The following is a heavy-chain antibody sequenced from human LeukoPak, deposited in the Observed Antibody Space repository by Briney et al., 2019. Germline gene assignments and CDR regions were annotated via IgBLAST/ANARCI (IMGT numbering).Heavy chain of an antibody. J-gene: IGHJ5*02. CDR1: GGSISSGGYS. CDR2: IYHSGST. CDR3: ARGPLVSFGFDP. Sequence: SETLSLTCTVSGGSISSGGYSWSWIRQPPGKGLEWIGYIYHSGSTYYNPSLKSRVTISVDRSKNQFSLKLSSVTAADTAVYYCARGPLVSFGFDPWGQGTLVTVSS. V-gene: IGHV4-30-2*01. D-gene: IGHD6-6*01.